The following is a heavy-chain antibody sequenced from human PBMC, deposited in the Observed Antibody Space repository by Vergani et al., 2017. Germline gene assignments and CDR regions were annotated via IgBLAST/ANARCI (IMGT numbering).Heavy chain of an antibody. V-gene: IGHV3-23*01. CDR2: ISGSGGST. J-gene: IGHJ2*01. D-gene: IGHD6-13*01. CDR1: GFTFSSYA. CDR3: ARVGYSSSWYLPNWYFDL. Sequence: EVQLLESGGGLVQPGGSLRLSCAASGFTFSSYAMSWVRQAPGKGLEWVSAISGSGGSTYYADSVKGRFTISRDNSKNTLYLQMNSLRAEDTAVYYCARVGYSSSWYLPNWYFDLWGRGTLVTVSS.